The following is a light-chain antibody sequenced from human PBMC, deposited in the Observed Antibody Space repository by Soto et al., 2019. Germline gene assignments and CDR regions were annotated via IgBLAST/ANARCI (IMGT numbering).Light chain of an antibody. Sequence: QSALTQPASVSGSPGQSITISCTGTSSDVGGYNYVSWYQQHPGKAPKLMIYDVSNRPSGVSNRFSGSKSGNTASLTISGLQAEDEADYYCSSYPSSSTLVVFGGGTQLTV. CDR3: SSYPSSSTLVV. CDR2: DVS. V-gene: IGLV2-14*01. J-gene: IGLJ2*01. CDR1: SSDVGGYNY.